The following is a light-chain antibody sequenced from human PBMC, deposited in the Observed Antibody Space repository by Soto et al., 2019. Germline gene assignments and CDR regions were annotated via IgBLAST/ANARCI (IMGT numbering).Light chain of an antibody. CDR3: QQNNNWPLT. J-gene: IGKJ4*01. CDR2: GAS. CDR1: QSVNRN. Sequence: IAMTQSPATLSVSPGERATLSCRASQSVNRNLAWYQQKPGQAPRLLISGASTRATGVPARFSGSGSGTDFALTISSLQSEDFAVYFCQQNNNWPLTFGGGTKV. V-gene: IGKV3-15*01.